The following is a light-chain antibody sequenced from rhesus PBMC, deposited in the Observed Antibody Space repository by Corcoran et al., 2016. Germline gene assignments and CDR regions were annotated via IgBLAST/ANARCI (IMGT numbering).Light chain of an antibody. CDR2: AAS. Sequence: DIQMTQSPSSLSASVGDRVTITCRASQTISSYLAWYQQKPGKVPKLLFYAASSLESGVPSRFSGSGSGTEFTLTISSLQTEDFATYYCQQHNSHPFTFGPGTKLDIK. CDR1: QTISSY. J-gene: IGKJ3*01. V-gene: IGKV1-44*01. CDR3: QQHNSHPFT.